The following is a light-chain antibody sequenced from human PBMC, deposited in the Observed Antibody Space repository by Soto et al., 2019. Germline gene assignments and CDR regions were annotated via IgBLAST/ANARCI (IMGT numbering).Light chain of an antibody. CDR1: SSDVGGYNF. V-gene: IGLV2-8*01. CDR2: EVS. CDR3: SSYAGSNIVV. J-gene: IGLJ2*01. Sequence: SVLTQPPSASGSPGQSVTISCTGTSSDVGGYNFVSWYQQLPGKAPKLMIYEVSERPSGVPDRFSGFKSGNTASLTVSGLQAEDEADYYCSSYAGSNIVVFGGGTKVTVL.